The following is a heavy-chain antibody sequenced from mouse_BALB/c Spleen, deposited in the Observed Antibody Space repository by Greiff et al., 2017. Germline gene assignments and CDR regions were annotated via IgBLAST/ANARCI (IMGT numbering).Heavy chain of an antibody. CDR1: GFTFSSFG. CDR2: ISSGSSTI. Sequence: EVKVVESGGGLVQPGGSRKLSCAASGFTFSSFGMHWVRQAPEKGLEWVAYISSGSSTIYYADTVKGRFTISRDNPKNTLFLQMTSLRSEDTAMYYCARSRNRYGNYFDYWGQGTTLTVSS. V-gene: IGHV5-17*02. J-gene: IGHJ2*01. CDR3: ARSRNRYGNYFDY. D-gene: IGHD2-10*02.